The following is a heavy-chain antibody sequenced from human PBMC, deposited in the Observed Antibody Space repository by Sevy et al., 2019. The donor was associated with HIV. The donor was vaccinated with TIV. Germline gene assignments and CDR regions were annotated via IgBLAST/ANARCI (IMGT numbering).Heavy chain of an antibody. D-gene: IGHD2-21*02. V-gene: IGHV3-9*01. Sequence: GGSLRLSCSASGFPFDDHAMHWVRQVPGKGLEWVSGISWNSRNIGYADSVKGRFTISRANARHFVYLEMNSLRPEDTAIYYCAKDINRGCDGVNCYSYYYYFYGLDVWGQGTTVTVSS. CDR2: ISWNSRNI. CDR3: AKDINRGCDGVNCYSYYYYFYGLDV. J-gene: IGHJ6*02. CDR1: GFPFDDHA.